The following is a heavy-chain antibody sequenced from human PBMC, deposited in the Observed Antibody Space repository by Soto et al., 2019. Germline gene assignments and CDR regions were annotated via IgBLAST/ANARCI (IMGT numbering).Heavy chain of an antibody. J-gene: IGHJ6*02. Sequence: ASVKVSCKASGGTFSSYAITWVRQVPGQGLEWMGGIIPIFGTPHHAQNFQGRVTITADESATTAYMELSSLRSEDTAVYYCARGAYGTTRGTYYYYGMDIWGQGTTVTVSS. CDR1: GGTFSSYA. V-gene: IGHV1-69*13. CDR2: IIPIFGTP. CDR3: ARGAYGTTRGTYYYYGMDI. D-gene: IGHD2-2*01.